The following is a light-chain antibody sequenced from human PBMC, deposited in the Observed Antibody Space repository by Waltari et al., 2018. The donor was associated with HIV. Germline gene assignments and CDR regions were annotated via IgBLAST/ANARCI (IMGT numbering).Light chain of an antibody. CDR2: DIN. V-gene: IGLV3-21*04. CDR1: YLARYS. J-gene: IGLJ2*01. Sequence: SSVLSQPPSVSFVPLSPATLICPSKYLARYSLHWYQQRPGQAPLLVMYDINNRPSAIPERVSGVSSGNTAALAISRVEAGDEADYYCQVWDDSDHWVFGGGTKLTVL. CDR3: QVWDDSDHWV.